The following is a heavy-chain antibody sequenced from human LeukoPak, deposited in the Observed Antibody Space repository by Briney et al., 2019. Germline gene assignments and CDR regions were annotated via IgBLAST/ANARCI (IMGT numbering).Heavy chain of an antibody. Sequence: LGGSLRLSCAASGFTFSSYEMNWVRQAPGKGLEWVSYISSSGSTIYYADSVKGRFTISRDNAKNSLYLQMNSLRAEDTAVYYCARGKYYYDSSGYFSDYFDYWGQGTLVTVSS. CDR1: GFTFSSYE. J-gene: IGHJ4*02. D-gene: IGHD3-22*01. CDR2: ISSSGSTI. CDR3: ARGKYYYDSSGYFSDYFDY. V-gene: IGHV3-48*03.